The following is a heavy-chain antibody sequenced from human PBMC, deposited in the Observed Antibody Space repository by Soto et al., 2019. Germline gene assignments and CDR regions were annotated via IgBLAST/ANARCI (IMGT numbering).Heavy chain of an antibody. CDR1: GDSVSSNRAA. J-gene: IGHJ4*02. Sequence: SQTLPLTCDISGDSVSSNRAAWNWIRQSPSRGLEWLGRTYYRSKWYNDYAVSVKSRITINPDTSKNQFSLQLNSVTPEDTAVYYCARAWGFSSGWYGSFSYWGQGTLVTVSS. CDR2: TYYRSKWYN. CDR3: ARAWGFSSGWYGSFSY. D-gene: IGHD6-19*01. V-gene: IGHV6-1*01.